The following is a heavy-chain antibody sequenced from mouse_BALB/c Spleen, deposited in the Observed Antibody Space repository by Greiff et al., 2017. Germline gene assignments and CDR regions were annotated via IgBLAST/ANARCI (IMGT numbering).Heavy chain of an antibody. CDR3: ARSSLGGYYFDY. CDR2: ISSGSSTI. D-gene: IGHD6-5*01. J-gene: IGHJ2*01. CDR1: GFTFSSFG. V-gene: IGHV5-17*02. Sequence: EVKLVESGGGLVQPGGSRKLSCAASGFTFSSFGMHWVRQAPEKGLEWVAYISSGSSTIYYADTVKGRFTISRDNPKNTLFLQMTSLRSEDTAMYYCARSSLGGYYFDYWGQGTTLTVSS.